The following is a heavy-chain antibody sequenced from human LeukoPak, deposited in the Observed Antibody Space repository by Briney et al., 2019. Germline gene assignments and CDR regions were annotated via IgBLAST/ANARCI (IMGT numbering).Heavy chain of an antibody. J-gene: IGHJ4*02. CDR2: TSSSDDGK. CDR1: GFSFSSYA. CDR3: AKAPVTSCRGAFCYPFDS. V-gene: IGHV3-23*01. Sequence: PGGSLRLSCTVSGFSFSSYAMSWVRRAPGKGLEWVSATSSSDDGKYCADSVRGRFTISRDNSRNTMYLQMNSLRAEDAAVYYCAKAPVTSCRGAFCYPFDSWGQGTLVTVSS. D-gene: IGHD2-15*01.